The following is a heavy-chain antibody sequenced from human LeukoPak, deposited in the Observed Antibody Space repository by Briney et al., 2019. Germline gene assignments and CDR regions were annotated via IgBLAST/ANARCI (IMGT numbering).Heavy chain of an antibody. D-gene: IGHD5-18*01. Sequence: PSETLSLTCTVSGGSISSSSYYWGWIRQPPGKGLEWIGSMYYSGSTYYNPSLKSRVTILVDTSKNQFSLKLSSVTAADTAVYYCARIYSFGYNRYFDYWGQGTLVTVSS. CDR1: GGSISSSSYY. V-gene: IGHV4-39*07. J-gene: IGHJ4*02. CDR3: ARIYSFGYNRYFDY. CDR2: MYYSGST.